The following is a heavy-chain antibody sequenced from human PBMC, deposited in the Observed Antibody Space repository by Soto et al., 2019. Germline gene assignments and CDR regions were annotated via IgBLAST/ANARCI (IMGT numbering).Heavy chain of an antibody. CDR2: IYYSGST. Sequence: ETLSLTCTVSGGSISSYYWSWIRQPPGKGLEWIGYIYYSGSTNYNPSLKSRVTISVDTSKNQFSLKLSSVTAADTAVYYCARAKAHFYSSSWYWFDPWSQGTLVTVSS. CDR3: ARAKAHFYSSSWYWFDP. CDR1: GGSISSYY. V-gene: IGHV4-59*08. D-gene: IGHD6-13*01. J-gene: IGHJ5*02.